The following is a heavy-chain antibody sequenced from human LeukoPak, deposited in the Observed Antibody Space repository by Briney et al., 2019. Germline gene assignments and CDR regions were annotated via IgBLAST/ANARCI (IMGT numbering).Heavy chain of an antibody. Sequence: VVSVKVSCKASGYTLTGYYMHWVRQAPGQGLEWMGVINLSAGTTNYAQKFQGRVTMTRDMSTSTVYMELSSLTSEDTAVYYCAREMGVGSTMGYFYYWGQGTLVTVSS. D-gene: IGHD1-26*01. V-gene: IGHV1-46*01. CDR3: AREMGVGSTMGYFYY. J-gene: IGHJ4*02. CDR1: GYTLTGYY. CDR2: INLSAGTT.